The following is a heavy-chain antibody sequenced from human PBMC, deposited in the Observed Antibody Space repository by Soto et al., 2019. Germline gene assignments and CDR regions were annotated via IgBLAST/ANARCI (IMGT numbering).Heavy chain of an antibody. CDR3: ARLRFLEWLWTMHTHYYGMDV. J-gene: IGHJ6*02. D-gene: IGHD3-3*01. CDR1: GGTFSSYA. CDR2: IIPIFGTA. Sequence: QVQLVQSGAEVKKPGSSVKVSYKASGGTFSSYAISWVRQAPGQGLEWMGGIIPIFGTANYAQKFQGRVTITADESTSTAYMELSSLRSEDTAVYYCARLRFLEWLWTMHTHYYGMDVWGQGTTVTVSS. V-gene: IGHV1-69*01.